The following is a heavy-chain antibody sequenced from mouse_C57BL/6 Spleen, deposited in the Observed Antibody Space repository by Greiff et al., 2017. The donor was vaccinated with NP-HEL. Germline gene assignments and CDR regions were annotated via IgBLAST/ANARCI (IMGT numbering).Heavy chain of an antibody. CDR2: INPYNGGT. CDR1: GYTFTDYY. V-gene: IGHV1-19*01. J-gene: IGHJ1*03. Sequence: VQLQQSGPVLVKPGASVKMSCKASGYTFTDYYMNWVKQSHGKSLEWIGVINPYNGGTSYNQKFKGKATLTVDKSSSTAYMELNSLTSEDSAVYYCARPSGSSSYWYFDVWGTGTTVTVSS. CDR3: ARPSGSSSYWYFDV. D-gene: IGHD1-1*01.